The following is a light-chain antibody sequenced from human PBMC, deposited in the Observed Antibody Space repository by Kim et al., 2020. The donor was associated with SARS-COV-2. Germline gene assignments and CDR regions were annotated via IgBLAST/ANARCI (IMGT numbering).Light chain of an antibody. CDR1: NSDVGGYDS. J-gene: IGLJ3*02. Sequence: QSALTQPASVSGSPGQSITISCTGTNSDVGGYDSVSWYQQHPGKAPKLMIYDVSNRPSGVSIRFSGSKSGNTASLTVSGLQAEDEADYYCSSYTSASTLVFGGGTQLTVL. CDR2: DVS. V-gene: IGLV2-14*03. CDR3: SSYTSASTLV.